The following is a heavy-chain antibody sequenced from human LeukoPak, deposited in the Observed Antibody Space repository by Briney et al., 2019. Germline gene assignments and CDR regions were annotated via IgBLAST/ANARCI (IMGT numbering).Heavy chain of an antibody. D-gene: IGHD5-12*01. V-gene: IGHV1-46*01. CDR3: ARDAFLSGSLSPVDY. CDR2: INPSGGST. Sequence: AASVNVSCKASGYXFTRYYIHWVRQAPGQGLEWMGIINPSGGSTSYAQKFQGRVTMTRDTSTNTAYMELSNLRSEDTASYYCARDAFLSGSLSPVDYWGQGSLVTVSS. J-gene: IGHJ4*02. CDR1: GYXFTRYY.